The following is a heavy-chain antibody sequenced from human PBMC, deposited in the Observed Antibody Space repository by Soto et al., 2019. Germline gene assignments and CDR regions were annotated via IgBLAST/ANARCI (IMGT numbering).Heavy chain of an antibody. J-gene: IGHJ6*02. CDR3: ARDPYGSGSPRKYGLDV. CDR2: INPSGGST. D-gene: IGHD3-10*01. Sequence: QVQLVQSGAEVKKPGASVKVSCKASGYTFTSYYMHWVRQAPGQGLEWMGIINPSGGSTSSAQKSQGRVTMTRDTSTSTVYMELSSLRSEDTAVYYCARDPYGSGSPRKYGLDVWGQGTTVTVSS. V-gene: IGHV1-46*01. CDR1: GYTFTSYY.